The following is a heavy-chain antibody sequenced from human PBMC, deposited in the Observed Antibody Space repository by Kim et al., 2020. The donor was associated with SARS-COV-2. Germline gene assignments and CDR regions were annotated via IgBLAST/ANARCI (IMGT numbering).Heavy chain of an antibody. Sequence: GGSLRLSCAASGFTFSSYAMHWVRQAPGKGLEWVSGISCDGSDTNFADSVKGRFTISRDNSKNKVYLQMNSLRAEDTAVYYCAKDNGRGYSNSRDGFDIWGQGTMVTVSS. CDR2: ISCDGSDT. CDR3: AKDNGRGYSNSRDGFDI. V-gene: IGHV3-23*01. J-gene: IGHJ3*02. D-gene: IGHD6-13*01. CDR1: GFTFSSYA.